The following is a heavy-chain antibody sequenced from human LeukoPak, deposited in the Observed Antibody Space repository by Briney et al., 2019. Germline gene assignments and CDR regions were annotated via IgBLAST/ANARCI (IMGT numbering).Heavy chain of an antibody. Sequence: SVKVSCKASGVTFSSYAISWVRQAPGQGLEWMGGIIPIFGTANYAQNFQGRVTITGDKSNSTALMELSRLRSGDTAVYYCARAGVAVAGTVRCFYAWGKGTLVTVS. J-gene: IGHJ5*02. CDR3: ARAGVAVAGTVRCFYA. CDR2: IIPIFGTA. CDR1: GVTFSSYA. D-gene: IGHD6-19*01. V-gene: IGHV1-69*06.